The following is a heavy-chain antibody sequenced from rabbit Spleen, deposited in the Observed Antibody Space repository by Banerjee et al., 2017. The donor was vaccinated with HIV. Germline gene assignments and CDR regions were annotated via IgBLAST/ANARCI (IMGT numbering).Heavy chain of an antibody. D-gene: IGHD6-1*01. CDR1: GFSFTSDYD. CDR3: ARDGRGAIYSYGDFNL. J-gene: IGHJ4*01. Sequence: QEQLEESGGDLVKPEGSLTLTCTASGFSFTSDYDMCWVRQAPGKGLEWIACIYSNSGRAHYANWVKSRLTISKASSTTVTLQMTSVTGADTATYFCARDGRGAIYSYGDFNLWGPGTLVTVS. V-gene: IGHV1S45*01. CDR2: IYSNSGRA.